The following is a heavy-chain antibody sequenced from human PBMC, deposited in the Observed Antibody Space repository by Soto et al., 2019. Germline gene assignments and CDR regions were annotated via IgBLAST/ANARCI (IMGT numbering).Heavy chain of an antibody. D-gene: IGHD1-20*01. J-gene: IGHJ4*02. Sequence: KSSETLSLTCTVSGGSISSYYWSWIRQPPGQGLEWIGYTYPSGSTNYNPSLKSRVTLSVDTSKNQFSLKLNSVTAADTAVYYCVRDLWYFDYWGQGTLVTVSS. CDR1: GGSISSYY. CDR2: TYPSGST. V-gene: IGHV4-59*01. CDR3: VRDLWYFDY.